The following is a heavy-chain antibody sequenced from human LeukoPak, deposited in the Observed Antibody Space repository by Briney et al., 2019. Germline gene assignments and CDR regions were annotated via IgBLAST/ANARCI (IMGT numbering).Heavy chain of an antibody. V-gene: IGHV3-23*01. CDR1: GFTFSSYA. D-gene: IGHD3-3*01. Sequence: GGSLRLSCAASGFTFSSYAMSWVRQAPGKGLEWVSAISGSGGSTYYVDSVKGRFTISRDNSKNTLYLQMNSLRAEDTAVYYCARGGPYDFWSGYYRGDAFDIWGQGTMVTVSS. CDR2: ISGSGGST. CDR3: ARGGPYDFWSGYYRGDAFDI. J-gene: IGHJ3*02.